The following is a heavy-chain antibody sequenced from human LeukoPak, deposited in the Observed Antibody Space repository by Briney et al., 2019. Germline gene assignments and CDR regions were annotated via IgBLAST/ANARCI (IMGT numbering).Heavy chain of an antibody. J-gene: IGHJ1*01. Sequence: GGSLRLSCAASDFTFITIRMTWSAQAQGRAREWVANIPDDGSETNYVDSVKGRFIISRDNAKNSLSLQMSSLREEDTALYYCARGWATIPDWGQGTLVTVSS. V-gene: IGHV3-7*01. CDR1: DFTFITIR. CDR3: ARGWATIPD. D-gene: IGHD5-24*01. CDR2: IPDDGSET.